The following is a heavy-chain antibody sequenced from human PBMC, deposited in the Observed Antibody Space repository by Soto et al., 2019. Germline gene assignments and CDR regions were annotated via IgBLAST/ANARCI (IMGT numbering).Heavy chain of an antibody. V-gene: IGHV4-61*01. D-gene: IGHD3-22*01. Sequence: PSETLSLTRTVSGDPVSSGSFYWSWIRQPPGKGLEWIGYVYYTGNSNNNPSLKSRVTISIDTSKNEFSLNLRSVTAADTAIYYCARKDYDSRIDFWGQGTLVTV. J-gene: IGHJ4*02. CDR1: GDPVSSGSFY. CDR2: VYYTGNS. CDR3: ARKDYDSRIDF.